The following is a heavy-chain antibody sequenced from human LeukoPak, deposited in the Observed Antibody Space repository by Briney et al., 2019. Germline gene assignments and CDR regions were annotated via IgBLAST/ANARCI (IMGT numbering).Heavy chain of an antibody. D-gene: IGHD3-10*01. Sequence: GGSLRLSCAASGFTFSSYWMSWVRQAPGKGLEWVANINQDGSEKYYVDSVKGRFTISRDNAKNSLYLQMNSLRAEDTAVYYCARDATMVPLYYYYYMDVWGKGTTVTVSS. V-gene: IGHV3-7*01. CDR1: GFTFSSYW. CDR2: INQDGSEK. CDR3: ARDATMVPLYYYYYMDV. J-gene: IGHJ6*03.